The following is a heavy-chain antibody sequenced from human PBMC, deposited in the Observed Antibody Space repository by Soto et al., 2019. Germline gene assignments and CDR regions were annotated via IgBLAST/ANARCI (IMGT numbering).Heavy chain of an antibody. J-gene: IGHJ4*02. Sequence: QVQLVESGGGVVQPGRSLRLSCAASGFTFSSYGMHWVRQAPGKGLEWVAVISYDGSNKYYADSVKGRFTIPRDNSKNTLYLQMNSLRAEDTAVYYCAKARIVGATAWGPFDYWGQGTLVTVSS. CDR1: GFTFSSYG. D-gene: IGHD1-26*01. CDR3: AKARIVGATAWGPFDY. CDR2: ISYDGSNK. V-gene: IGHV3-30*18.